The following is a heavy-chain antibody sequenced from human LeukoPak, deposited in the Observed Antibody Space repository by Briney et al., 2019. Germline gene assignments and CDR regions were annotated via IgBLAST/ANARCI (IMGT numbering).Heavy chain of an antibody. Sequence: PSETLSLTCTVSGGSISSGDYYWSWIRQPPGKGLEWIGYIYYSGSTHYNPSLKSRVTISVDKSKNQFSLRLSSVAAADTAVYYCTSNGYYSLDYWGQGTLVTVSS. J-gene: IGHJ4*02. CDR2: IYYSGST. D-gene: IGHD4-17*01. CDR1: GGSISSGDYY. CDR3: TSNGYYSLDY. V-gene: IGHV4-30-4*08.